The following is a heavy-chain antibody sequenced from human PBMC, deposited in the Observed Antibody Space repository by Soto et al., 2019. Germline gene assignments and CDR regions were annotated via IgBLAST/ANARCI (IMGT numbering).Heavy chain of an antibody. J-gene: IGHJ6*03. CDR1: GFTFSSYG. CDR2: ISYDGSTK. D-gene: IGHD3-16*01. Sequence: GGSLRLSCAPSGFTFSSYGMHWVRQAPGKGLEWVAVISYDGSTKYYADSVKGRFTISRDNSKNTLSLQMNSLRAEDTAVYYCAKVKNPFEGGFYYYYSMDVWGKGTTVTVSS. V-gene: IGHV3-30*18. CDR3: AKVKNPFEGGFYYYYSMDV.